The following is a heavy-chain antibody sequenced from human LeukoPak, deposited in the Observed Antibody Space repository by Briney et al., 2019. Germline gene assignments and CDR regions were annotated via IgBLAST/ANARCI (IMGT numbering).Heavy chain of an antibody. V-gene: IGHV3-11*01. CDR2: ISSSGSTT. D-gene: IGHD3-3*01. J-gene: IGHJ6*02. Sequence: GGSLRLSCAASGFTFSDYYMSWIRQAPGKGLEWVSYISSSGSTTYYADSVKGRFTISRDNAKNSLYLQMNSLRAEDTAVYYCARDFPDYDFWSGSTEYYYGMDVWGQGTTVTVSS. CDR3: ARDFPDYDFWSGSTEYYYGMDV. CDR1: GFTFSDYY.